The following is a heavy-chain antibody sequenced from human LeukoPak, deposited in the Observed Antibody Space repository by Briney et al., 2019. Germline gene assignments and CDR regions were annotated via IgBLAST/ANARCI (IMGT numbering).Heavy chain of an antibody. D-gene: IGHD1-1*01. CDR2: INPNSGGT. Sequence: ASVKVSCTASGYTFTGYYMHWVRQAPGPGLEWMGWINPNSGGTNYAQKFQGRVTMTRDTSISTAYMELSRLRSDDTAVYYCARARTQLGGGKNWFDPWGQGTLVTVSS. J-gene: IGHJ5*02. CDR3: ARARTQLGGGKNWFDP. V-gene: IGHV1-2*02. CDR1: GYTFTGYY.